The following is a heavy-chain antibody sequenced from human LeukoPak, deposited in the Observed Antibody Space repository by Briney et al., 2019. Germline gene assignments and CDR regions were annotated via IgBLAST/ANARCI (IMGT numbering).Heavy chain of an antibody. D-gene: IGHD4-11*01. J-gene: IGHJ6*03. Sequence: GASVKVSCKASGYPFTSYYMHWVRQAPGQGLEWMGIINPSGGSTSYAQKFQGRVTMTRDMTTSTVYMELSSLRSEDTAVYYCAREFGTVTTGYYYYMDVWGKGTTVTVSS. V-gene: IGHV1-46*01. CDR3: AREFGTVTTGYYYYMDV. CDR1: GYPFTSYY. CDR2: INPSGGST.